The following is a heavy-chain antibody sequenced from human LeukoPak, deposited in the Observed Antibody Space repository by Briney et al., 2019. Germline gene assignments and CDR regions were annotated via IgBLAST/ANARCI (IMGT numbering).Heavy chain of an antibody. D-gene: IGHD3-22*01. Sequence: SXXVSCKASGGTFSSYAISWVRQAPGQGLEWMGGIIPIFGTANYAQKFQGRVTITTDESTSTAYTELSSLRSEDTAVYYCARRYYDSSGYYYFDYWGQGTLVTVSS. CDR2: IIPIFGTA. V-gene: IGHV1-69*05. CDR3: ARRYYDSSGYYYFDY. J-gene: IGHJ4*02. CDR1: GGTFSSYA.